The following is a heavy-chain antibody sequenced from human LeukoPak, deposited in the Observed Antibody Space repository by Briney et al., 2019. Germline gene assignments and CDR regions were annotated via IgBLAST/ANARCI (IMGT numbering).Heavy chain of an antibody. V-gene: IGHV3-49*04. Sequence: GGSLRLSCTASGFTFGDYGMSWVRQAPGKGLEWVGFIRSKAYGGTTEYAASVKGRFTISRDDSKSIAYLQMSSLKTEDTAVYYCTKNLVGAISFDYWGQGTLVTVSS. J-gene: IGHJ4*02. CDR3: TKNLVGAISFDY. D-gene: IGHD1-26*01. CDR2: IRSKAYGGTT. CDR1: GFTFGDYG.